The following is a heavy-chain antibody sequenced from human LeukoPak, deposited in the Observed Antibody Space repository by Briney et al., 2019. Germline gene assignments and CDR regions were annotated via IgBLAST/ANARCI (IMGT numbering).Heavy chain of an antibody. Sequence: PSETLSLTCTVSGGSISSYYWSWVRQPPGKGLEWVGYTYYSGSTNYNPSLKSRVTISVDTSKNQFSLKLSSVTAADTAVYYCARYFGGWGNYFDYWGQGTLVTVSS. V-gene: IGHV4-59*01. D-gene: IGHD2-21*01. CDR3: ARYFGGWGNYFDY. CDR1: GGSISSYY. CDR2: TYYSGST. J-gene: IGHJ4*02.